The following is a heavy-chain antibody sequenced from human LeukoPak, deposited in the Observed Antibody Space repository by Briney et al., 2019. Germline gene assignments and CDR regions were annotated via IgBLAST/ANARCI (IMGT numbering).Heavy chain of an antibody. Sequence: ASVKVSCKASGYTFTSYGISWVRQAPGQGLEWMGWISAYNGNTSYAQKLQGRVTMTTDTSTSTAYMELRRLRSDDTAVYYCARAVSSGWSYYYYMDVWGKGTTVTVSS. CDR1: GYTFTSYG. CDR3: ARAVSSGWSYYYYMDV. CDR2: ISAYNGNT. V-gene: IGHV1-18*01. D-gene: IGHD6-19*01. J-gene: IGHJ6*03.